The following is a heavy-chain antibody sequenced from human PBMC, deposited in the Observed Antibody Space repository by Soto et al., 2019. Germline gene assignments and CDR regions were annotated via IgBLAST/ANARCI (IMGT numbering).Heavy chain of an antibody. Sequence: SETLSLTCTVSGGSISSGGYYWSWIRQHPGKGLEWIGYIYYSGSTYYNPSLKSRVTISVDTSKNQFSLKLSSVTAADTAVYYCARWDDSSGYYYDYWGQGTLVTVSS. D-gene: IGHD3-22*01. CDR3: ARWDDSSGYYYDY. CDR1: GGSISSGGYY. CDR2: IYYSGST. J-gene: IGHJ4*02. V-gene: IGHV4-31*03.